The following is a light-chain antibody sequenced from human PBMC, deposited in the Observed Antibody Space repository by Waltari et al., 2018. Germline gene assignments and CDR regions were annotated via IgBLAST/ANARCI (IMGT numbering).Light chain of an antibody. CDR2: GA. J-gene: IGKJ2*01. CDR3: QQYNNWPPGDT. Sequence: EIVMTQSPATLSVSPGERATLSCRASQSVSSNLAWYQQKPGQAPRLLIYGAARFSGSGSGTEFTLSISSLQSEDFAVYYCQQYNNWPPGDTFGQGTKLEIK. V-gene: IGKV3-15*01. CDR1: QSVSSN.